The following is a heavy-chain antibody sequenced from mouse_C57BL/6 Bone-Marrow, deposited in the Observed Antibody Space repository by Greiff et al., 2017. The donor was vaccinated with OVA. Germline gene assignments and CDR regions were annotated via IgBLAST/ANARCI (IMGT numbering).Heavy chain of an antibody. Sequence: VQLQQSGAELARPGASVKLSCKASGYTFTSYGISWVKQRTGQGLEWIGEIYPSSGTTYYNEKFKGKATLTADKSSSTAYMELRSLTSEDSADYFGARGIYSGHYEAMDYWGQGTSVTVSS. V-gene: IGHV1-81*01. CDR2: IYPSSGTT. J-gene: IGHJ4*01. CDR1: GYTFTSYG. CDR3: ARGIYSGHYEAMDY. D-gene: IGHD3-1*01.